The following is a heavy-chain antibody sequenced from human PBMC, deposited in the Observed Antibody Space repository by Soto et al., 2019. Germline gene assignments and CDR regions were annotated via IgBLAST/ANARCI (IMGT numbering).Heavy chain of an antibody. D-gene: IGHD2-15*01. CDR1: GFTFSSYG. CDR2: ISYDGSNK. J-gene: IGHJ3*02. Sequence: QVQLVESGGGVVQPGRSLRLSCAASGFTFSSYGMHWVRQAPGKGLEWVAVISYDGSNKYYADSVKGRFTISRDNSKNTLYLQMNSLRAEDTAVYYCATRSGGSSPRAFDIWGQGTMVTVSS. V-gene: IGHV3-30*03. CDR3: ATRSGGSSPRAFDI.